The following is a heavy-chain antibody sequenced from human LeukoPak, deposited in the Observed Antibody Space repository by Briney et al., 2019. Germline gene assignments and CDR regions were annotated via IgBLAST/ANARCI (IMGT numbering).Heavy chain of an antibody. CDR2: ISAYNGNT. CDR3: ARGLPSPRHWFDP. J-gene: IGHJ5*02. D-gene: IGHD6-6*01. Sequence: ASVKVSCKASGYTFTGYYMHWVRQAPGQGLEWMGWISAYNGNTNYAQKLQGRVTMTTDTSTSTAYMELRSLRSDDTAVYYCARGLPSPRHWFDPWGQGTLVTVSS. CDR1: GYTFTGYY. V-gene: IGHV1-18*04.